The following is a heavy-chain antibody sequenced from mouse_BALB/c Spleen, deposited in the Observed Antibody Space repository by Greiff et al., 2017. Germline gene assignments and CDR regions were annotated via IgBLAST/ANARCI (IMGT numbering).Heavy chain of an antibody. CDR1: GYTFTSYV. V-gene: IGHV1-14*01. CDR2: INPYNDGT. J-gene: IGHJ4*01. D-gene: IGHD1-1*01. CDR3: ARSHYYGSSYVGYYAMDY. Sequence: EVKLMESGAELARPGASVKLSCKASGYTFTSYVMHWVKQKPGQGLEWIGYINPYNDGTKYNEKFKGKATLTSDKSSSTAYMELSSLTSEDSAVYYCARSHYYGSSYVGYYAMDYWGQGTSVTVSS.